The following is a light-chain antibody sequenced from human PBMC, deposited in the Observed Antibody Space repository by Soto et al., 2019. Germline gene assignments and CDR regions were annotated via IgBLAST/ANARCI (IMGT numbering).Light chain of an antibody. CDR2: DVT. V-gene: IGLV2-14*03. J-gene: IGLJ1*01. Sequence: QSALTQPASVSGSPGQSITISCTGTSSDIGDYDYVSWYQQLPGKAPKLLIFDVTHRPSGVSDRFSGSKSGNTASLTISGVRPEDEADYYCSSYRSGSILFVFGAGTKVTVL. CDR3: SSYRSGSILFV. CDR1: SSDIGDYDY.